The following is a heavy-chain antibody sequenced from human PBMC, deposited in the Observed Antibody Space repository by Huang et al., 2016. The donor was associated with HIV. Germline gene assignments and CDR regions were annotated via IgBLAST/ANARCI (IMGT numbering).Heavy chain of an antibody. V-gene: IGHV4-61*09. CDR3: ARVVSYYYDSAYYYYMDV. Sequence: WTWIRQPAGKGLEWIGHIHTSGSPSYNPSLTGRVTVSRDTSRSQVSLILCSVTAADTAVYYCARVVSYYYDSAYYYYMDVWGKGTRVTVSS. CDR2: IHTSGSP. D-gene: IGHD3-22*01. J-gene: IGHJ6*03.